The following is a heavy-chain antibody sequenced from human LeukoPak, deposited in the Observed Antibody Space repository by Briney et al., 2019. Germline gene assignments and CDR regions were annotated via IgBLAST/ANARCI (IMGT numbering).Heavy chain of an antibody. D-gene: IGHD1-26*01. CDR3: ARCFGRGLKATTLFFEY. J-gene: IGHJ4*02. Sequence: GESLKISCKGSGYSFTSYWIGWVRQMPGKGLEWMGIIYPGDSDTRYSPSFQGQVTISADKSISTAYLQWSSLKASDTAMYYCARCFGRGLKATTLFFEYWGQGTLVTVSS. V-gene: IGHV5-51*01. CDR2: IYPGDSDT. CDR1: GYSFTSYW.